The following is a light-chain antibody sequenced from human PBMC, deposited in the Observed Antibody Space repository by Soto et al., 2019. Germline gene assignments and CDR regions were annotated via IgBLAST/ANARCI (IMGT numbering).Light chain of an antibody. CDR2: WAS. CDR3: HQYYRTPYT. Sequence: DIVMTQSPDSLAVSLGERATINCKSSQSVLYSSNNKNYLAWYQQKPGQPPKLLIYWASTRESGVPDRFSGSGSGTDFTLTISSLQAEDVAVCYCHQYYRTPYTFWQGTKLEIK. V-gene: IGKV4-1*01. CDR1: QSVLYSSNNKNY. J-gene: IGKJ2*01.